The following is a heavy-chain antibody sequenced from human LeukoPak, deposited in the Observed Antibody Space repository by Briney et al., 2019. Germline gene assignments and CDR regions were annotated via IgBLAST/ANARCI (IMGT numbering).Heavy chain of an antibody. CDR3: AKVRYYYDSSDYYSPYFDY. D-gene: IGHD3-22*01. CDR2: ISWNSGHI. Sequence: GGSLRLSCAASGFTFDDYAMHWVRQAPGKGLEWVSGISWNSGHIDYADSVKGRFTISRDNAKNSLYLRMNSLRAEDTALYYCAKVRYYYDSSDYYSPYFDYWGQGTLVTVSS. J-gene: IGHJ4*02. CDR1: GFTFDDYA. V-gene: IGHV3-9*01.